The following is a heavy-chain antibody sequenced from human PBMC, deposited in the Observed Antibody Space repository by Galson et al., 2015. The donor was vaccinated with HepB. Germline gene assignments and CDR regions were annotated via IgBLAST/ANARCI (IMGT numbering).Heavy chain of an antibody. CDR2: IYSGGST. J-gene: IGHJ3*02. V-gene: IGHV3-66*02. D-gene: IGHD1-20*01. CDR1: GFTVSSNY. Sequence: SLRLSCAASGFTVSSNYMSWVRQTPGRGLEWVSVIYSGGSTFYADSVKGRFTISRDNSKNTLYLQMNSLRGEDTAVYYCARSNWNDVSNAFDIWGQGTMVTVSS. CDR3: ARSNWNDVSNAFDI.